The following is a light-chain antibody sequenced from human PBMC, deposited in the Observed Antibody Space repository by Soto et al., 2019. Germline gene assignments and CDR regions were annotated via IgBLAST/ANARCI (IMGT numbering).Light chain of an antibody. J-gene: IGLJ3*02. Sequence: QLVLTQSPSASASLGASVKLTCTLSSGHSRYAIAWHQQQPEKGPRYLMKVNSDGSHNKGDGIPDRFSGSSSGAERYLTISSLQSEDEAYFYWQTWGTGIRVFGGGTKLTVL. V-gene: IGLV4-69*01. CDR2: VNSDGSH. CDR3: QTWGTGIRV. CDR1: SGHSRYA.